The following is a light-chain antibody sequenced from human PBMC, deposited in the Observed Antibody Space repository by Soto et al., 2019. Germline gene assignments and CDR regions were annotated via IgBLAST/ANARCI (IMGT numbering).Light chain of an antibody. CDR2: DAS. CDR1: QSISSW. J-gene: IGKJ5*01. CDR3: QQYNSYPIT. V-gene: IGKV1-5*01. Sequence: DIKMSISPSTLSASVRDRVTMTCRASQSISSWLAWYQQKPGKAPKLLIYDASNLESGVPSRFSGSGSGTEFTLTISSLQPDDFATYYCQQYNSYPITFGQVGRLEI.